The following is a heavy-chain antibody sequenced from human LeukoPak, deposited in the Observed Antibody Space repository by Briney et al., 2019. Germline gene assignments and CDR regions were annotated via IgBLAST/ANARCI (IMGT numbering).Heavy chain of an antibody. CDR1: GGSISSGGYY. D-gene: IGHD6-6*01. CDR3: ARVYSSSPKSLDAFDI. Sequence: SQTLSLTCTVSGGSISSGGYYWSWIRQHPGKGLEWIGYIYCSGSTYYSPSLKSRVTISVDTSKNQFSLKLSSVTTADTAVYYCARVYSSSPKSLDAFDIWGQGTMVTVSS. CDR2: IYCSGST. V-gene: IGHV4-31*03. J-gene: IGHJ3*02.